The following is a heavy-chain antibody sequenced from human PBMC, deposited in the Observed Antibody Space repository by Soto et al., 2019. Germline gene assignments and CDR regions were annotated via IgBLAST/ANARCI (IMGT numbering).Heavy chain of an antibody. J-gene: IGHJ6*03. CDR1: GYTFTSYA. CDR2: INAGNGNT. Sequence: QVQLVQSGAEVKKPGASVKVSCKASGYTFTSYAMHWVRQAPGQRLEWMGWINAGNGNTKYSQKFQGRVTITRDTSASTAYMELSSLRSEDTAVYYCARDPFGRYYYYMDGWGKGTTVTVSS. CDR3: ARDPFGRYYYYMDG. D-gene: IGHD3-10*01. V-gene: IGHV1-3*01.